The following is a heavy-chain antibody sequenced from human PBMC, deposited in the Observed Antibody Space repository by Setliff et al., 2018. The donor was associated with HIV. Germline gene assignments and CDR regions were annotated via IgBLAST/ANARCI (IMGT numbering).Heavy chain of an antibody. J-gene: IGHJ5*02. Sequence: SETLSLTCSVSGGSISSGTYYWSWIRQPAGKGLEWIGRMYNSESINYNLSLKTRVTISIDSSKNQFSLKLTSVTAADTAVYYCARTRGSGSYWGWFDPWGQGTLVPVSS. CDR1: GGSISSGTYY. CDR3: ARTRGSGSYWGWFDP. CDR2: MYNSESI. D-gene: IGHD3-10*01. V-gene: IGHV4-61*02.